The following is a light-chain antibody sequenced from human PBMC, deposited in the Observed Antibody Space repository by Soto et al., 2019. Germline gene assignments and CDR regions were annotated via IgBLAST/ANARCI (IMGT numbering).Light chain of an antibody. J-gene: IGKJ1*01. Sequence: EIVLTPKPSTLSGSPEERTTLSCMASQSVGSTLAWYQQKPGQAPRLLIYDASTRATGFPARFSGSGSGTEFTLTISSRQSEDFAVYYCQQYNKWPRTVGQGTKVDIK. CDR1: QSVGST. V-gene: IGKV3-15*01. CDR2: DAS. CDR3: QQYNKWPRT.